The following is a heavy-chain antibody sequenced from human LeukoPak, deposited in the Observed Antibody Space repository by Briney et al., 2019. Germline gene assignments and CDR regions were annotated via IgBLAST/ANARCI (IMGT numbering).Heavy chain of an antibody. V-gene: IGHV4-30-4*08. D-gene: IGHD6-13*01. J-gene: IGHJ4*02. CDR1: GGSISSGSYY. CDR3: AREGSHSSSWK. CDR2: IYYSGST. Sequence: SSQTLSLTCTVSGGSISSGSYYWSWIRQPPGRGLEWIGYIYYSGSTYYNPSLKSRVTISVDTSKNQFSLKLSSVTAADTAVYYCAREGSHSSSWKWGQGTLVTVSS.